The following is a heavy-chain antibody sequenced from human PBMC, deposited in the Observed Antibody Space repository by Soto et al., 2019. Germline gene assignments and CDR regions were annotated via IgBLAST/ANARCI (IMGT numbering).Heavy chain of an antibody. V-gene: IGHV4-59*08. CDR1: GGSISSYY. CDR3: ARRYGYSFAY. CDR2: IYYSGST. Sequence: QVQLQESGPGLVKPSETLSLTCTVSGGSISSYYWSWIRQPPGKGLEWIGYIYYSGSTNYNPSLXSXAXIXXDTSKNQFSLKLSSVTAADTAVYYCARRYGYSFAYWGQGTLVTVSS. D-gene: IGHD1-1*01. J-gene: IGHJ4*02.